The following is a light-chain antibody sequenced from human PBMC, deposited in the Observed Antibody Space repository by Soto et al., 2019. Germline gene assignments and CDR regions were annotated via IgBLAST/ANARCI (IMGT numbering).Light chain of an antibody. CDR1: QSVTNT. J-gene: IGKJ2*01. Sequence: IVMTQSPATLSVSPGERVTISCRASQSVTNTLAWYQRKPGQAPRLLIYDASTRATGVPARFSGSGSGTDFTLTIGSLQSEDFAVYYCQHYNYWPYTFGQGTKVDIK. CDR3: QHYNYWPYT. CDR2: DAS. V-gene: IGKV3-15*01.